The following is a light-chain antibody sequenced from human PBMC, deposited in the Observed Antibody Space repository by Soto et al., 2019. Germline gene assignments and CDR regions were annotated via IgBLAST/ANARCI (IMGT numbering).Light chain of an antibody. Sequence: EIVLTQSPGTLSLSPGERATLSCRASHSVGSIYLAWYQQKPGQAPRLLIYGASSRATGIPDRFSGSGSGTDFTLTISRLEPEDSAVYYCQQYGGSPSYTFGQGTKLEIK. CDR2: GAS. V-gene: IGKV3-20*01. CDR1: HSVGSIY. J-gene: IGKJ2*01. CDR3: QQYGGSPSYT.